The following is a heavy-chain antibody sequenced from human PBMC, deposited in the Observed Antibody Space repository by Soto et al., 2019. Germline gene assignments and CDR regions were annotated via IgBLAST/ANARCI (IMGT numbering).Heavy chain of an antibody. CDR2: IFYSGST. J-gene: IGHJ4*02. CDR1: GGCISSSIYY. D-gene: IGHD5-12*01. CDR3: ARISGYDEAY. V-gene: IGHV4-39*07. Sequence: SXTLSLTCTVSGGCISSSIYYGCWIRQPPGKGLEWIGSIFYSGSTNYNPSLKSRVTISVDTSKNQFSLKLSSVTAADTAVYYCARISGYDEAYWGQGTLVTVSS.